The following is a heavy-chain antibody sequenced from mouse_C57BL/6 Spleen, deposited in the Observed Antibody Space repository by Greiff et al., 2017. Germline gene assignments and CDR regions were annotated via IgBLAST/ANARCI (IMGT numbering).Heavy chain of an antibody. CDR2: IDPSDSYT. CDR3: ARLLITTADYFDY. D-gene: IGHD1-1*01. CDR1: GYTFTSYW. Sequence: QVQLQQPGAELVKPGASVKLSCKASGYTFTSYWMQWVKQRPGQGLEWIGEIDPSDSYTNYNQKFKGKATLTVDTSPSTAYMQLSSLTSEDSAVYYCARLLITTADYFDYWGQGTTLTVSS. V-gene: IGHV1-50*01. J-gene: IGHJ2*01.